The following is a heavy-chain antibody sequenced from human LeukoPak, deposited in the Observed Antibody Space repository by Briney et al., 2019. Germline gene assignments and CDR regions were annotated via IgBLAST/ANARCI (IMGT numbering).Heavy chain of an antibody. J-gene: IGHJ4*02. Sequence: GGSLRLSCAASGFTFSNYWMHWVRQAPGKGLVLDSRINIDGGTISYADSVKGRFTISRDNAKNTLYLQMNSLRAEDTAVYYYARDRWAAAGTGMGYWGQGTLVTVSS. CDR3: ARDRWAAAGTGMGY. V-gene: IGHV3-74*01. CDR1: GFTFSNYW. CDR2: INIDGGTI. D-gene: IGHD6-13*01.